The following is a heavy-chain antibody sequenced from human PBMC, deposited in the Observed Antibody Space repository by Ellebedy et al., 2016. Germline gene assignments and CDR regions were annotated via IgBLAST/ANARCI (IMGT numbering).Heavy chain of an antibody. Sequence: GESLKISCAASGFTFSSYSMNWVRQAPGKGLEWVSSISSSSSYIYYADSVKGRFTISRDNSKNTLYLQMNSLRAEDTAVYYCAKSSYDSSASYVYYFDYWGQGTLVTVSS. D-gene: IGHD3-22*01. V-gene: IGHV3-21*04. CDR1: GFTFSSYS. J-gene: IGHJ4*02. CDR3: AKSSYDSSASYVYYFDY. CDR2: ISSSSSYI.